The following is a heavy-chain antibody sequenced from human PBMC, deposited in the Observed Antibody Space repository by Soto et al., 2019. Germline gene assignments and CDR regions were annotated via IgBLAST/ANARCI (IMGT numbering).Heavy chain of an antibody. CDR1: GYSISSTNFF. CDR2: IYYSGKT. V-gene: IGHV4-39*01. CDR3: ARPQGSTSMYHWFDP. J-gene: IGHJ5*02. D-gene: IGHD3-10*01. Sequence: PSGNPSLTCSVSGYSISSTNFFWGWVRRPPGKGLGWVGSIYYSGKTYYNPSLKSRVTISVDTPKNQFSLKLTSVTAADTAVYYCARPQGSTSMYHWFDPWGQGTLVTVSS.